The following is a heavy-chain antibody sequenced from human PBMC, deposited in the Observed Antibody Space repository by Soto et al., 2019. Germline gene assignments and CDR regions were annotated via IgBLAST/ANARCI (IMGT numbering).Heavy chain of an antibody. Sequence: SETLSLTCTVSGGSISSSYWSWIRQPPGKGLEWIGYIYYSGSTNYNPSLKSRVTISVDTSKNQFSLELTSVTAADTAVYYCARSSYCGGDCYSAPRYFQHWGQGTLVTVS. V-gene: IGHV4-59*01. CDR1: GGSISSSY. D-gene: IGHD2-21*02. CDR3: ARSSYCGGDCYSAPRYFQH. J-gene: IGHJ1*01. CDR2: IYYSGST.